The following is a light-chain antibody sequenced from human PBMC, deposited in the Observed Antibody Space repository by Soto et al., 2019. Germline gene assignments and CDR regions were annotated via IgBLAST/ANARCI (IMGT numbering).Light chain of an antibody. CDR2: AAS. J-gene: IGKJ4*01. CDR1: QGISSY. V-gene: IGKV1-8*01. Sequence: AIRMTQSPSSLSASTGDRVTITCRASQGISSYLAWYQQKPGKAPKLLIYAASTLQSGVPSRFSGSGSGTDFTLTISCLQSEDFATYYCQQSSSTPQTFGGGTRVEIK. CDR3: QQSSSTPQT.